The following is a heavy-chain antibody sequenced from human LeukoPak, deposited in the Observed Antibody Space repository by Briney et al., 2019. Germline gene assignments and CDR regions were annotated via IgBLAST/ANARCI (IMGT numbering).Heavy chain of an antibody. CDR1: GGSFSGYY. D-gene: IGHD6-13*01. Sequence: SETLSLTCAVYGGSFSGYYWSWIRQPPGKGLEWIGEINHSGSTNYNPSLKSRVTISVDTSENQFSLKLSSVTAADTAVYYCARVRSSSWNPFDYWGQGTLVTVSS. CDR3: ARVRSSSWNPFDY. V-gene: IGHV4-34*01. CDR2: INHSGST. J-gene: IGHJ4*02.